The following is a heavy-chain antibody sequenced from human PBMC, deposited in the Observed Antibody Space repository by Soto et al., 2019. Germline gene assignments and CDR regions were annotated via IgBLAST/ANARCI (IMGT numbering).Heavy chain of an antibody. CDR3: AREGGRYCTGGSCQVDY. Sequence: QLQLQESGPGLVKPSETLSLTCTVSGGSISSSSYYWGWIRQPPGKGLEWIGSIYYSGNTYYTPSLKSRVTISVERSKNQFSLKLSSVTAADTAVYYCAREGGRYCTGGSCQVDYWGQGTLVTVSS. V-gene: IGHV4-39*02. J-gene: IGHJ4*02. CDR1: GGSISSSSYY. D-gene: IGHD2-15*01. CDR2: IYYSGNT.